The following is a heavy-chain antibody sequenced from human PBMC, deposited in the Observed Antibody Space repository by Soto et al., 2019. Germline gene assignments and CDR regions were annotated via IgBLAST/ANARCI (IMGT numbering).Heavy chain of an antibody. Sequence: SETLSLTCTVSGGSVTSGSYYWSWIRQPPGKGLEWIGYIYYSGSTIYNPSLKSRLTMSVDTSKNQFSLRLTSATAADTAVYFCAAGEASSRNLAPYYLDFWGQGTLVTVSS. D-gene: IGHD6-13*01. CDR3: AAGEASSRNLAPYYLDF. J-gene: IGHJ4*02. CDR2: IYYSGST. CDR1: GGSVTSGSYY. V-gene: IGHV4-61*01.